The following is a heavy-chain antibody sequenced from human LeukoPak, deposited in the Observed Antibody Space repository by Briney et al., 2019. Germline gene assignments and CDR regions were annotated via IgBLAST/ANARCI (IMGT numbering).Heavy chain of an antibody. CDR2: IWYDGSNK. CDR3: AKERGSWDYFDY. V-gene: IGHV3-33*06. J-gene: IGHJ4*02. D-gene: IGHD6-13*01. CDR1: GFTFSSYG. Sequence: GGSLRLSCAASGFTFSSYGMHWVRQAPGKGLEWVAVIWYDGSNKYYADSVKGRFTISRDNSKNTLYLQMNSLRAEDTAVYYCAKERGSWDYFDYWGQGTLVTVSS.